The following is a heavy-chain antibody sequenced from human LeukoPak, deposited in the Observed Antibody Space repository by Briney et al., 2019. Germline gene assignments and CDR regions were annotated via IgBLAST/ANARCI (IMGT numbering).Heavy chain of an antibody. CDR2: ITTDGSGT. CDR1: GFTFGRYW. Sequence: PGGSLRLSCADSGFTFGRYWMDWVRQAPGKGLVWVSHITTDGSGTSYADSVKGRFTISRDNAKNTLYLQMNILRAEDTAVYYCARGARVGANFDYWGQGTLVTVSS. D-gene: IGHD1-26*01. V-gene: IGHV3-74*01. J-gene: IGHJ4*02. CDR3: ARGARVGANFDY.